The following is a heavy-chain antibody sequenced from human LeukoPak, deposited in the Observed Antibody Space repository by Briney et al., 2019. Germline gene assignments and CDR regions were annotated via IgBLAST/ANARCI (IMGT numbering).Heavy chain of an antibody. V-gene: IGHV4-39*01. CDR2: MYYGGST. CDR1: GGSISSSGYY. J-gene: IGHJ4*02. Sequence: SETLSLTCTVSGGSISSSGYYWGWIRQPPGKGLEWTGSMYYGGSTSYNPSLKSRVTISVDTSRNQFSLKLSSVTAADTAVYYCTRHLDTVTDWGQGTLVTVSS. CDR3: TRHLDTVTD. D-gene: IGHD4-17*01.